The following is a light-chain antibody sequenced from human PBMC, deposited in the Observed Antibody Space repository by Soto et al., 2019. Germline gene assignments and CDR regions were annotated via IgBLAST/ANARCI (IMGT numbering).Light chain of an antibody. CDR3: HQYGSAPAWT. V-gene: IGKV3-20*01. Sequence: EIVLTQSPGTLSLFPGERATLSCRASQSISSNYLAWYQHKPGLAPRLLIHGASNRATGIPDRFSGAGSGTDFTLTISRLEPEDFAVYYCHQYGSAPAWTFGQGTKVEIK. J-gene: IGKJ1*01. CDR2: GAS. CDR1: QSISSNY.